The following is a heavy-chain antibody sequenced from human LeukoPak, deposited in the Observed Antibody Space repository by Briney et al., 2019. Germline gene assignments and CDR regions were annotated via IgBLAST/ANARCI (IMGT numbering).Heavy chain of an antibody. CDR2: IYSGGST. CDR1: GFTVSSNH. J-gene: IGHJ3*01. V-gene: IGHV3-53*04. Sequence: RGSLRLSCAASGFTVSSNHMSWVRQAPGKGVGWVSVIYSGGSTYYADSVKGRLTISRHNSKNALYLQMTSFRAEGTAVYYCARKRDAFDLWAQGTMVTVSS. CDR3: ARKRDAFDL.